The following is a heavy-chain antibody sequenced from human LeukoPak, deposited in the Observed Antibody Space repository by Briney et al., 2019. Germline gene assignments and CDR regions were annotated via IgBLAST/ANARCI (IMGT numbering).Heavy chain of an antibody. CDR2: IRSKAYGGTT. CDR1: GFTFGDYA. D-gene: IGHD3-16*02. J-gene: IGHJ4*02. V-gene: IGHV3-49*04. CDR3: TRDNLNDYVWGSYRPSLYYFDY. Sequence: GGSLRLSCTASGFTFGDYAMSWVRQAPGKGLEWVGFIRSKAYGGTTEYAASVKGRFTISRDDSKSIAYLQMNSLKTEDTGVYYCTRDNLNDYVWGSYRPSLYYFDYWGQGTLVTVSS.